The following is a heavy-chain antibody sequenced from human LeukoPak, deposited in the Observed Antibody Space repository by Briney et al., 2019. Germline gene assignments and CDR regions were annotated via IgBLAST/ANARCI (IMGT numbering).Heavy chain of an antibody. CDR2: ISSSTNYI. CDR1: GFTFSSYS. V-gene: IGHV3-21*04. J-gene: IGHJ4*02. D-gene: IGHD1-20*01. Sequence: GGSLRLSCAASGFTFSSYSMNWVRQAPGKGLEWVSSISSSTNYIYYADSVRGRITISRDNAKNSLYLQMNSLRAEDTAVYYCARRRYNWNAIDYWGQGTLVTVSS. CDR3: ARRRYNWNAIDY.